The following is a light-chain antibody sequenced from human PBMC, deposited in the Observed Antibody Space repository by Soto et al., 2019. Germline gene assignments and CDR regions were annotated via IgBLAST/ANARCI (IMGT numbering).Light chain of an antibody. J-gene: IGKJ1*01. Sequence: EIVMTQSPATLSVSPGERATLSCRASQSVSSNLAWYQQKPGQAPRLLLYGASTRATGIPARFSGSGSGTAFTLTISSLQSEDFAVYYGQQYNNWPPWTFGQGTKVEIK. CDR1: QSVSSN. CDR3: QQYNNWPPWT. V-gene: IGKV3-15*01. CDR2: GAS.